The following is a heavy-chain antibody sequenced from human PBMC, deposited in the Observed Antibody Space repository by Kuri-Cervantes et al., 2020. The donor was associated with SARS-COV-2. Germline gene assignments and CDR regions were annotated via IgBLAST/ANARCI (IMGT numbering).Heavy chain of an antibody. CDR3: AKDGLGYNWNAGGWFDP. D-gene: IGHD1-20*01. J-gene: IGHJ5*02. CDR1: GFTFSTYA. Sequence: GESLKISCAASGFTFSTYAMHWVRQAPGKGLEWVAIISYDGSNKYFADSVKGRFTISRDNSKNTLYLQMNSLRAEDTAMYYCAKDGLGYNWNAGGWFDPWGQGTLVTVSS. CDR2: ISYDGSNK. V-gene: IGHV3-30-3*01.